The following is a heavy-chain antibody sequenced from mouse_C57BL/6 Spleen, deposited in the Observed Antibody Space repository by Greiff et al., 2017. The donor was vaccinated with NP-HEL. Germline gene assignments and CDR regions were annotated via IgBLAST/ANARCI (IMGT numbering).Heavy chain of an antibody. D-gene: IGHD2-4*01. Sequence: QVQLQQPGAELVKPGASVKMSCKASGYTFTSYWITWVKQRPGQGLEWIGDIYPGSGSTNYNEKFKSKATLTVDRSSSTAYMQLSSLTSEDSAVYYCGRLIAPFDYWGQGTTLTVSS. CDR1: GYTFTSYW. V-gene: IGHV1-55*01. CDR2: IYPGSGST. CDR3: GRLIAPFDY. J-gene: IGHJ2*01.